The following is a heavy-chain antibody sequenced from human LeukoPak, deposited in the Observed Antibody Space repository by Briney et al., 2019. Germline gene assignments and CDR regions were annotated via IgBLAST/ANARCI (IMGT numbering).Heavy chain of an antibody. D-gene: IGHD7-27*01. V-gene: IGHV1-8*01. J-gene: IGHJ4*02. CDR1: GYTFTSYD. CDR2: MNPNSGNT. Sequence: GASVKVSCKASGYTFTSYDVNWFRQATGRGLEWMGWMNPNSGNTGYAQKFQGRVSLTRDTSISTAYMELSSLRSEDTAVYYCAKNTALTGEFDSWGQGTLVTVSS. CDR3: AKNTALTGEFDS.